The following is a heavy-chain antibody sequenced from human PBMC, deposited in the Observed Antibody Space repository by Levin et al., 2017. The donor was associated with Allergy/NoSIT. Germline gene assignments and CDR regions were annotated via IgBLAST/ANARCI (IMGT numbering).Heavy chain of an antibody. Sequence: GGSLRLSCAASGFTFSSYGMHWVRQAPGKGLEWVAVISYDGSNKYYADSVKGRFTISRDNSKNTLYLQMNSLRAEDTAVYYCAKDLYSSGWYLGGTWGQGTLVTVSS. CDR1: GFTFSSYG. CDR2: ISYDGSNK. J-gene: IGHJ4*02. V-gene: IGHV3-30*18. D-gene: IGHD6-19*01. CDR3: AKDLYSSGWYLGGT.